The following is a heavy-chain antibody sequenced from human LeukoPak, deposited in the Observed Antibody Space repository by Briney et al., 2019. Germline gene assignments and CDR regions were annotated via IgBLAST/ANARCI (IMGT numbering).Heavy chain of an antibody. J-gene: IGHJ6*02. CDR2: MNQDGSAK. CDR1: GFTFSDSW. CDR3: ATYTHWVAGDV. Sequence: GGSLRLSCAASGFTFSDSWMSWVRQALGKGLEWVANMNQDGSAKGYVDSVKGRFTISRDNARNSLYLQMSSLRPEDTAVYYCATYTHWVAGDVWGQGTTVTVSS. D-gene: IGHD3-16*01. V-gene: IGHV3-7*01.